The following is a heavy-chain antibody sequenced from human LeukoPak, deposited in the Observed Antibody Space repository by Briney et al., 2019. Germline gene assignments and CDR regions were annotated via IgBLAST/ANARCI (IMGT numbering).Heavy chain of an antibody. Sequence: SVKVSCKASGGTFSSYAISWVRQAPGQGLEWMGGIIPIFGTANYAQKFQGRVTITADKSTSTAYMELSSLRSEDTAVYYCARGGPLSGSYYYYYYYMDVWGKGTTVTISS. V-gene: IGHV1-69*06. D-gene: IGHD1-26*01. J-gene: IGHJ6*03. CDR3: ARGGPLSGSYYYYYYYMDV. CDR2: IIPIFGTA. CDR1: GGTFSSYA.